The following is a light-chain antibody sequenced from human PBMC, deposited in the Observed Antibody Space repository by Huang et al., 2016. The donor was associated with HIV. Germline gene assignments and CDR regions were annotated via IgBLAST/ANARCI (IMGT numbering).Light chain of an antibody. Sequence: EIVLTQSPGTLSLSPGERATLSCRASQSVSGSSLAWYQQKPGQAPRLLIYGASNRATGIPDRVRGSGSGTDFTLTSSRLEPEDFAVYFCQQYGSSSLTFGGGTKVEIK. CDR2: GAS. V-gene: IGKV3-20*01. CDR1: QSVSGSS. J-gene: IGKJ4*01. CDR3: QQYGSSSLT.